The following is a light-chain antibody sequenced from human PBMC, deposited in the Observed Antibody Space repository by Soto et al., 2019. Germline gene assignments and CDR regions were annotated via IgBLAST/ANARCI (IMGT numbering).Light chain of an antibody. CDR3: QQYNNWPSWT. V-gene: IGKV1-8*01. CDR2: AAS. J-gene: IGKJ1*01. Sequence: AIRMTQSPSSLSASPGDRVTITCRASQGISIYLAWYQQKPGKAPKLLIYAASTLQSGVPSRFSGSGSGTEFTLTISSLQSEDFAVYYCQQYNNWPSWTFGQGTKVDIK. CDR1: QGISIY.